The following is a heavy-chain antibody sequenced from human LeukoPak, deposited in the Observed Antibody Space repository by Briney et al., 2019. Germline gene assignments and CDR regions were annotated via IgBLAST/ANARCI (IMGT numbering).Heavy chain of an antibody. CDR1: GGSISSSSYY. CDR2: IYYSGST. Sequence: PSETLSLTCTVSGGSISSSSYYWGWIRQPPGKGLEWIGSIYYSGSTYYNPSLKSRLIISVDMSKNQISLKLRSVSVADTAVYYCARLAPGNYDILTGDPKVVFDYWGQGALVTVSS. J-gene: IGHJ4*02. CDR3: ARLAPGNYDILTGDPKVVFDY. D-gene: IGHD3-9*01. V-gene: IGHV4-39*07.